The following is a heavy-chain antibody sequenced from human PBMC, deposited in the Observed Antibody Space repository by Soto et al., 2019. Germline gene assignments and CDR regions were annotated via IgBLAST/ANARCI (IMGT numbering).Heavy chain of an antibody. V-gene: IGHV4-4*02. Sequence: QVQLQESGPGLVKPSGTLSLSCTVSGGSVGSSSCWSWVRQPPGKGLEWIAEIYHSGTTNYNPSLKSRVSMSVDKSKTQFSLMLNPVTAADTAVYYCVRSVPAAIWDYNGMDVWGQGTTVTVSS. J-gene: IGHJ6*02. CDR3: VRSVPAAIWDYNGMDV. CDR1: GGSVGSSSC. CDR2: IYHSGTT. D-gene: IGHD2-2*01.